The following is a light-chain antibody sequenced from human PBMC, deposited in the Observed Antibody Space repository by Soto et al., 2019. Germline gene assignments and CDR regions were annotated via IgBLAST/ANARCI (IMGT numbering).Light chain of an antibody. J-gene: IGLJ1*01. Sequence: QSVLTQPPSVSGAPGQRVTISCTGSSSNIGAGYDVHWYQQLPGTAPKLLIYGNSNRPSGVPDRFSGSKSGTSASLAITGLQAEDEADCYCQSYDSSYVFGTGTKLTVL. CDR2: GNS. CDR3: QSYDSSYV. V-gene: IGLV1-40*01. CDR1: SSNIGAGYD.